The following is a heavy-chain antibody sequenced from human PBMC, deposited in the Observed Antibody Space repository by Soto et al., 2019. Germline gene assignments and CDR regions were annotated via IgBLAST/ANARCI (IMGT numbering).Heavy chain of an antibody. CDR3: AKEGARSWYFFDY. Sequence: GGSLRLSCAASGFTFSSYAMNWVRQPPGKGLEWVSTISGSGGGAYYADSVKGRFTISRDNSKNTLYLQMNSLRAEDTAIYYCAKEGARSWYFFDYWGQGTLVTVSS. CDR1: GFTFSSYA. D-gene: IGHD6-13*01. CDR2: ISGSGGGA. V-gene: IGHV3-23*01. J-gene: IGHJ4*02.